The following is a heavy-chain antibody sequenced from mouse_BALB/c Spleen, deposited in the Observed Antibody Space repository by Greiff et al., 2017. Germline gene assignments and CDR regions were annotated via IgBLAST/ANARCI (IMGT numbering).Heavy chain of an antibody. CDR3: SLTGTSDY. D-gene: IGHD4-1*01. V-gene: IGHV14-4*02. CDR1: GFNINDYY. J-gene: IGHJ2*01. Sequence: EVQLQQSGAELVRSGASVKLSCTASGFNINDYYMHWVKQRPEQGLEWIGWIDPENGDTEYAPKFQGKATMTADTSSNTAYLQLSSLTSEDTAVYYYSLTGTSDYWGQGTTLTVSS. CDR2: IDPENGDT.